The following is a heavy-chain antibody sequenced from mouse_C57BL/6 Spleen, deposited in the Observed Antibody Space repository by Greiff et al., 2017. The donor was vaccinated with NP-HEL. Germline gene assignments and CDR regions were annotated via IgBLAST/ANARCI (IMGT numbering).Heavy chain of an antibody. Sequence: QVQLQQPGAELVKPGASVKLSCKASGYTFTSYWMQWVKQRPGQGLEWIGEIDPSDSYTNYNQKFKGKATLTVDTSSSTAYMQLSSLTSEDSAVYYCAGYGSSYGAYWGQGTLVTVSA. CDR3: AGYGSSYGAY. CDR2: IDPSDSYT. J-gene: IGHJ3*01. V-gene: IGHV1-50*01. CDR1: GYTFTSYW. D-gene: IGHD1-1*01.